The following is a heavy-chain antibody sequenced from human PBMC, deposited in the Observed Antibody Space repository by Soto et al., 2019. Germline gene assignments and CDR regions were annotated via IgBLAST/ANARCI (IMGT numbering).Heavy chain of an antibody. CDR1: GDTFTDYY. CDR2: INPNSGVT. J-gene: IGHJ6*03. Sequence: QVQLVQSGAEVKKPGASVTVSCRSSGDTFTDYYIHWVRQAPGQGLEWMGWINPNSGVTKYAQKFQGWVSMTRDPSIRTVYMQLSRLRSDDPAVYYCARQSGGATATLDYYYFYMDVWGTGTTVTVSS. V-gene: IGHV1-2*04. CDR3: ARQSGGATATLDYYYFYMDV. D-gene: IGHD5-12*01.